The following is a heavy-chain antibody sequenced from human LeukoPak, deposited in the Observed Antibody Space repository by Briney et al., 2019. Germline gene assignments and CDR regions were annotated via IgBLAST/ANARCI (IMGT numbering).Heavy chain of an antibody. J-gene: IGHJ4*02. CDR2: IYYTGTT. V-gene: IGHV4-59*01. Sequence: PSETLSLTCTISGDSTNTYFWSWIRQPPGKGLEWIGYIYYTGTTNYNPSLKSRVTISVDTSKNQFSLKVSSVTAADTGVYYCASKSTDHGELRFDYWGQGTLVTVSS. D-gene: IGHD4-17*01. CDR3: ASKSTDHGELRFDY. CDR1: GDSTNTYF.